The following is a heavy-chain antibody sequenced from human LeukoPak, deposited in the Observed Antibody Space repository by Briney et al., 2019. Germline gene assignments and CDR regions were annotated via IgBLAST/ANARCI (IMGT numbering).Heavy chain of an antibody. V-gene: IGHV4-59*12. CDR3: ARDSSHWYFDL. D-gene: IGHD6-6*01. J-gene: IGHJ2*01. CDR1: GGSFSGYY. CDR2: IYYSGST. Sequence: SETLSLTCAVYGGSFSGYYWSWIRQPPGKGLEWIGYIYYSGSTNYNPSLKSRVTISVDTSKNQFSLKLSSVTAADTAVYYCARDSSHWYFDLWGRGTLVTVSS.